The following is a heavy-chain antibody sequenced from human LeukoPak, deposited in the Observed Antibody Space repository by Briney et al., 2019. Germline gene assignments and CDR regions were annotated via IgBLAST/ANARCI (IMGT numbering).Heavy chain of an antibody. CDR3: ASRDYTSSKY. Sequence: PGGSLRLSCAASGFAFSRYWMHGVRQAPGKGLVWVSDINSDGSITRYADSVKGRFTISRDNAKNTLYLQMNSLRAEDTAVYYCASRDYTSSKYWGQGTLVTVSS. CDR1: GFAFSRYW. J-gene: IGHJ4*02. D-gene: IGHD2-2*02. V-gene: IGHV3-74*01. CDR2: INSDGSIT.